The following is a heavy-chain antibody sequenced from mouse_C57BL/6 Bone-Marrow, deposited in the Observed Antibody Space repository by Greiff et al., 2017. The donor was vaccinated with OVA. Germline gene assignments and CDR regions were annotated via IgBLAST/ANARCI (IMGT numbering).Heavy chain of an antibody. D-gene: IGHD2-5*01. CDR3: AHSKRGYYFDY. J-gene: IGHJ2*01. Sequence: EVQGVESGGGLVQPGESLKLSCESNEYEFPSHDMSWVRKTPEKRLELVAAINSDGGSTYYPDTMERRFIISRDNTKKTLYLQMSSLRSEDTALYDCAHSKRGYYFDYWGQGTTLTVSS. CDR1: EYEFPSHD. V-gene: IGHV5-2*01. CDR2: INSDGGST.